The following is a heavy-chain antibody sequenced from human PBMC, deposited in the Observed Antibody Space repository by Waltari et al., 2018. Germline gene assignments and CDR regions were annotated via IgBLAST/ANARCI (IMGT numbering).Heavy chain of an antibody. Sequence: EVQLVESGGGLVQPGGSLRLSCAASGFSTDYWLDWVRQAPGKGLVWVSRMKTDVTSITYADSVKGRFTISRDSAKNTYYPQMNGLRAEDTAVYYCTTNPGYWGQGTLVTVSS. CDR2: MKTDVTSI. J-gene: IGHJ4*02. CDR3: TTNPGY. CDR1: GFSTDYW. V-gene: IGHV3-74*03.